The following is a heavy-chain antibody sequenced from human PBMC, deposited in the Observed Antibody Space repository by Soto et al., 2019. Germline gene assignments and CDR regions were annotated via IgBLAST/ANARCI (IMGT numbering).Heavy chain of an antibody. V-gene: IGHV3-30*04. CDR2: ISYDGSNK. CDR3: AREESGSYYY. CDR1: GFTFSSYA. J-gene: IGHJ4*02. D-gene: IGHD1-26*01. Sequence: GGSLRLSCAASGFTFSSYAMHWVRQAPGKGLEWVAVISYDGSNKYYADSVKGRFTISRDNSKNTLYLQMNSVRAEDTAVYYCAREESGSYYYWGQGTLVTVSS.